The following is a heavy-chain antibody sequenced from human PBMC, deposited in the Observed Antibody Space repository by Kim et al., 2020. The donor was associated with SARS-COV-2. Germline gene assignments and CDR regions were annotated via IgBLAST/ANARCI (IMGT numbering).Heavy chain of an antibody. CDR3: ARAPGGGYNFDY. Sequence: VKVSCKASGGTFSSYTISWVRQAPGQGLEWMGRIIPILGIANYAQKFQGRVTITADKSTSTAYMELSSLRSEDTAVYYCARAPGGGYNFDYWGQGTLVTVSS. J-gene: IGHJ4*02. CDR1: GGTFSSYT. D-gene: IGHD5-12*01. CDR2: IIPILGIA. V-gene: IGHV1-69*02.